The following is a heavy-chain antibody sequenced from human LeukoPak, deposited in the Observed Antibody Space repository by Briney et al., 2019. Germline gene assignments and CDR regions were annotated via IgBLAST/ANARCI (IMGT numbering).Heavy chain of an antibody. CDR2: ISGTDDST. CDR3: AKDRTSGWYAPFDY. Sequence: GGSLRLSCAASGSTFSIYAMSWVRQAPGKGLEWVSAISGTDDSTYYADSVKGRFTISRDNSKNTLYLQINSLRAEDTALYYCAKDRTSGWYAPFDYWGQGTLVTVSS. CDR1: GSTFSIYA. V-gene: IGHV3-23*01. J-gene: IGHJ4*02. D-gene: IGHD6-19*01.